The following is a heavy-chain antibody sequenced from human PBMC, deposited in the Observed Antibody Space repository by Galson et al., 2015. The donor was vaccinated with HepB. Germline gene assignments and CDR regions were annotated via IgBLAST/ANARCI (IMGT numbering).Heavy chain of an antibody. Sequence: SLRLSCAASGFTFSNAWMSWVRQAPGKGLEWVGRIKSKTDGGTTDYAAPVKGRFTISRDDSKNTLYLQMNSLKTEDTAVYYCTTDPSMYYYDSSGYYLFDYWGQGTLVTVSS. D-gene: IGHD3-22*01. J-gene: IGHJ4*02. CDR2: IKSKTDGGTT. CDR3: TTDPSMYYYDSSGYYLFDY. V-gene: IGHV3-15*01. CDR1: GFTFSNAW.